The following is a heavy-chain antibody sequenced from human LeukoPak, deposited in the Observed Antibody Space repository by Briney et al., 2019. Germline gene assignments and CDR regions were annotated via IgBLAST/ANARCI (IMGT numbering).Heavy chain of an antibody. CDR3: AKDRDNYSNSHDY. CDR1: GFIFSSYT. D-gene: IGHD4-11*01. Sequence: PGGSLRLSCAASGFIFSSYTMNWVRQAPGRGLEWVSSISSSGSDIYYADSVKGRFTISRDNARNSLYLQMSSLRAGDTAVYYCAKDRDNYSNSHDYWGQGTLVTVSS. J-gene: IGHJ4*02. V-gene: IGHV3-21*04. CDR2: ISSSGSDI.